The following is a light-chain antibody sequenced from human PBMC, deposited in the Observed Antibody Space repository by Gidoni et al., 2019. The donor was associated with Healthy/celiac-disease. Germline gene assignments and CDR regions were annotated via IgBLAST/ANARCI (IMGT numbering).Light chain of an antibody. CDR1: QSISRY. Sequence: GDIVTITCRASQSISRYLNWYQQKPGKAPKLLIYAASSLQSGVPSRFSGSGSGTDFTLTISSLQPEDFETYYCQQSYSTLALTFXGXTKVEIK. CDR2: AAS. J-gene: IGKJ4*01. CDR3: QQSYSTLALT. V-gene: IGKV1-39*01.